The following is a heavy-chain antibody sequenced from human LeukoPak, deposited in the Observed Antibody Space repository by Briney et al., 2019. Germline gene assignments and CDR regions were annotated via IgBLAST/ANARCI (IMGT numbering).Heavy chain of an antibody. Sequence: PGGSLRLSCAASGFTVSDAWMNWVRQVPGKGLEWIGLLKSKTNGGTTDYAAPVKGRFTMSRDDSKNTLYLQMNSLKTEDTAMYYCTTEYSGSFSNWGQGILVTVSS. D-gene: IGHD1-26*01. J-gene: IGHJ4*02. CDR2: LKSKTNGGTT. CDR1: GFTVSDAW. V-gene: IGHV3-15*01. CDR3: TTEYSGSFSN.